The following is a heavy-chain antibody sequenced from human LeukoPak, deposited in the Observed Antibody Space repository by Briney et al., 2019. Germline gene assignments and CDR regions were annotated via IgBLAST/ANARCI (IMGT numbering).Heavy chain of an antibody. CDR3: ARDYWWNYDY. D-gene: IGHD1-7*01. CDR1: GFTFRRHV. V-gene: IGHV3-30*02. J-gene: IGHJ4*02. Sequence: PGGSLRLSCAASGFTFRRHVMHWVRQAPGKGLEWVAIIWHDGSNNYYADSVKGRFTISRDNSKNTLYLQMNSLRAEDTAIYYCARDYWWNYDYWGQGTLVTVSS. CDR2: IWHDGSNN.